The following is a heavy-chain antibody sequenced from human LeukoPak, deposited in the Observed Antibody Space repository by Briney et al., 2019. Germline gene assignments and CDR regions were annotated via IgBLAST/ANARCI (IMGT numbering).Heavy chain of an antibody. J-gene: IGHJ4*02. CDR2: ISFDGSDK. D-gene: IGHD3-22*01. CDR3: ARDLDSSGYYYAY. CDR1: GFTFSSFA. V-gene: IGHV3-30*04. Sequence: GGSLRLSCAASGFTFSSFAMHWVRQAPGKGLEWVAVISFDGSDKYYADAVKGRFTISRDNSENTVYLQMNSLRAEDTAAYYCARDLDSSGYYYAYWGQGSLVTVSS.